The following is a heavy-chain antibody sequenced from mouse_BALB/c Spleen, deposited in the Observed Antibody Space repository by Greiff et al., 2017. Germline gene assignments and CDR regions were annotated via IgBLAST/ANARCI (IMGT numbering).Heavy chain of an antibody. Sequence: VQLKESGPELVKPGASVKISCKASGYTFTDYNMHWVKQSHGKSLEWIGYIYPYNGGTGYNQKFKSKATLTVDNSSSTAYMELRSLTSEDSAVYYCARGGVRRDYYAMDYWGQGTSVTVSS. CDR1: GYTFTDYN. CDR3: ARGGVRRDYYAMDY. CDR2: IYPYNGGT. D-gene: IGHD2-14*01. J-gene: IGHJ4*01. V-gene: IGHV1S29*02.